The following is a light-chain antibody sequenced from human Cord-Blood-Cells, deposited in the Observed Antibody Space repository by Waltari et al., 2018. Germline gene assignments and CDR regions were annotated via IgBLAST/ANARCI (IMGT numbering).Light chain of an antibody. J-gene: IGKJ2*01. CDR2: DAS. CDR3: QQRSNWPPYT. Sequence: EIVLTQSPATLSLAPGEIDTLSCRASQSVSSYLAWYQQKPGQAPRLLIYDASNRATGIPARFSGSGSGTDFTLTISSLEPEDFAVYYCQQRSNWPPYTFGQGTKLEIK. CDR1: QSVSSY. V-gene: IGKV3-11*01.